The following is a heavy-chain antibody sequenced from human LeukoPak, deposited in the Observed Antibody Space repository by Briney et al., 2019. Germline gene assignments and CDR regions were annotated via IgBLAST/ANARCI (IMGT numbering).Heavy chain of an antibody. CDR3: ARDRVASCSGGSCYSPREFDP. V-gene: IGHV1-69*13. J-gene: IGHJ5*02. CDR2: IIPIFGTA. CDR1: GGTFISYA. D-gene: IGHD2-15*01. Sequence: SVKVSCKASGGTFISYAISWVRQAPGQGLEWMGGIIPIFGTANYAQKFQGRVTITGDESTSTAYMELSSLRSEDTAVYYCARDRVASCSGGSCYSPREFDPWGQGTLVTVSS.